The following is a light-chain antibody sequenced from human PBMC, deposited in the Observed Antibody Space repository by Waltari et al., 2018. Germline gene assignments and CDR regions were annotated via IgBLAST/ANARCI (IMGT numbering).Light chain of an antibody. J-gene: IGLJ1*01. V-gene: IGLV2-14*01. CDR1: RSDVGSSSY. CDR3: SSYTTTTTLV. Sequence: QSAPTQPASVSVSPGQSITISCTGTRSDVGSSSYVSWYRQYPGKAPELLIYEVTHRPAGVSDRFSGSRSGSTASLTISGLQTEDEADYFCSSYTTTTTLVFGTGTKVIVL. CDR2: EVT.